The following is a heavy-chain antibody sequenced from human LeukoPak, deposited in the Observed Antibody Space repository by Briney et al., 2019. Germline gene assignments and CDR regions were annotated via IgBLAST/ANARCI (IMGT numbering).Heavy chain of an antibody. J-gene: IGHJ3*02. CDR2: ICISSTYI. CDR3: ARAETRGYCSGGSCPADPFDI. CDR1: GFMFSTYR. Sequence: PGGSLRLSCAASGFMFSTYRMNWVRPAPGKGLEWVSSICISSTYIYYADSLKGRFTISRDNAKNSLFLQMNSLRAEDTAVYYCARAETRGYCSGGSCPADPFDIWGQGTMVTVSS. V-gene: IGHV3-21*01. D-gene: IGHD2-15*01.